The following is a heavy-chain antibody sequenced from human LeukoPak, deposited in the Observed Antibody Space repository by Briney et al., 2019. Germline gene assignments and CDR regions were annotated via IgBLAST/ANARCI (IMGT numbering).Heavy chain of an antibody. CDR1: GDSISSGHYY. CDR2: IYYSGST. Sequence: PSETLSLTCNVSGDSISSGHYYWDWLRQPPGKGLEWIGSIYYSGSTYYNPSLKSRVTIFLDTSKNQFSLKLNSVTAADTAVYYCARLLCTSSSCLWPNAFDIWGQGTLVTVSS. CDR3: ARLLCTSSSCLWPNAFDI. V-gene: IGHV4-39*01. D-gene: IGHD2-15*01. J-gene: IGHJ3*02.